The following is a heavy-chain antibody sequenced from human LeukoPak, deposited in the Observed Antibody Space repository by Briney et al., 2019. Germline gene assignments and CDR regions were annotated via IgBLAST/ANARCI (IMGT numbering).Heavy chain of an antibody. CDR2: ISGSGDYT. J-gene: IGHJ3*02. D-gene: IGHD3-3*02. V-gene: IGHV3-23*01. Sequence: GGSLRLSCAASGFTFSSYAMTWVRQAPGKGLEWVSSISGSGDYTNYAGSVKGRFTISRDNSKNTLYLQMNSLKTEDTAVYYCTTESPFLEWFSAFDIWGQGTMVTVSS. CDR3: TTESPFLEWFSAFDI. CDR1: GFTFSSYA.